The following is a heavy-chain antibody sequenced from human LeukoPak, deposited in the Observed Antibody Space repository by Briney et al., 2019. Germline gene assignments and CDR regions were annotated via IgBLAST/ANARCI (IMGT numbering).Heavy chain of an antibody. J-gene: IGHJ6*03. CDR1: GGYFSGYY. D-gene: IGHD4-17*01. Sequence: SETLSLTCAVYGGYFSGYYWSWLRQPPGKGVEWIGSIYHIGSTYYTPSLNSRVTISVDTSKNQSSLKLSSVTAADTAVYYCARQVYGDPSLLYNYYMDVWGKGTTVTVSS. V-gene: IGHV4-34*01. CDR3: ARQVYGDPSLLYNYYMDV. CDR2: IYHIGST.